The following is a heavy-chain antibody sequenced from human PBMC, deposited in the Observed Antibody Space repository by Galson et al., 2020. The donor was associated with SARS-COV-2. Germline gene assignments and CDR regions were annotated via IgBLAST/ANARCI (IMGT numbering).Heavy chain of an antibody. Sequence: SETLSLTCAVSGGSISSGGYYWSWIRQYPGKGLEWIGYIYYSGSTYYNPSLKSRLTISVDTSKNQFSLKLNSVTAADTAVYYCARDGDSSGYYFDHWGQGILVTVSS. CDR1: GGSISSGGYY. V-gene: IGHV4-31*11. D-gene: IGHD3-22*01. CDR2: IYYSGST. CDR3: ARDGDSSGYYFDH. J-gene: IGHJ4*02.